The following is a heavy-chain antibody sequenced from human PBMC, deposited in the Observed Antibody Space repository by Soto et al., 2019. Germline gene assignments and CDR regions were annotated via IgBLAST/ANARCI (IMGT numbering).Heavy chain of an antibody. D-gene: IGHD2-2*01. Sequence: QVPLVESGGGVVQPGRSLRLSCAASGFTFSSYGMHWVRQAPGKGLEWVAVIWYDGSNKYYADSVKGRFTISRDNSKNTLYLQMNSLRAEDTAVYYCARESVLLVPAAMVRYYYYGMDVWGQGTTVTVSS. CDR2: IWYDGSNK. CDR1: GFTFSSYG. J-gene: IGHJ6*02. V-gene: IGHV3-33*01. CDR3: ARESVLLVPAAMVRYYYYGMDV.